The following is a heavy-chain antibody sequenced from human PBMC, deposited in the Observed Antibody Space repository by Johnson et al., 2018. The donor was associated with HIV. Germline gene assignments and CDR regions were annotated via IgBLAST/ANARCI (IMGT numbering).Heavy chain of an antibody. V-gene: IGHV3-23*04. Sequence: MLLVESGGGLVQPGGSLRLSCAASGFTFSSYAMSWVRQAPGKGLEWVSAISGSGGSTYYADSVKGRFTISRDNSKNTLYLQMNSLRAEDTAVYYCAKVGGRHDYGDYRGAFDIWGQGTMVTVSS. CDR3: AKVGGRHDYGDYRGAFDI. CDR2: ISGSGGST. D-gene: IGHD4-17*01. CDR1: GFTFSSYA. J-gene: IGHJ3*02.